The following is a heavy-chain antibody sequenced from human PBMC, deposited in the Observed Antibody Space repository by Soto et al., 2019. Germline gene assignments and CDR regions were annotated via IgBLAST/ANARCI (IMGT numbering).Heavy chain of an antibody. CDR1: GGSISSSGYY. CDR3: ARHYGSFDP. Sequence: SETLSLTCTVSGGSISSSGYYWGWIRQPPGKGLEWIGTTFYSGSTYYNPSLKSRVTVSVDTSKNQFSLKLSSVTAADTAVYYCARHYGSFDPWGQGTLVTVSS. D-gene: IGHD3-10*01. J-gene: IGHJ5*02. V-gene: IGHV4-39*01. CDR2: TFYSGST.